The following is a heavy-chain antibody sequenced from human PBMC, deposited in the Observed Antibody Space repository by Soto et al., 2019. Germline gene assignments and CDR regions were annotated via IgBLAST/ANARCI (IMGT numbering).Heavy chain of an antibody. Sequence: SVKVSCKASGGTFSSYAISWVRQAPGQGLEWMGGIIPIFGTANYAQKFQGRVTITADKSTSTAYMELSSLRSEDTAVYYCARAVRVPGGLYSSSLWSPYYYYGMDVWGQGTTVTVS. V-gene: IGHV1-69*06. CDR1: GGTFSSYA. J-gene: IGHJ6*02. CDR2: IIPIFGTA. D-gene: IGHD6-6*01. CDR3: ARAVRVPGGLYSSSLWSPYYYYGMDV.